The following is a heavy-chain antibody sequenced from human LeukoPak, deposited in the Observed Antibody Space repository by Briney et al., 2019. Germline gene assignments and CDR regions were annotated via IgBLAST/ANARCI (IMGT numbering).Heavy chain of an antibody. V-gene: IGHV3-23*01. CDR1: GFTFSSYA. CDR3: ASVPSGCYACDFDY. Sequence: GGSLRLSCVASGFTFSSYAMSWVRQPPGKGLEWVSSLGGTNGYTYYADSVKGRFSISRDNSQNTLYLQMNSLRAEDTALYSCASVPSGCYACDFDYWGQGTLVTVSS. J-gene: IGHJ4*02. D-gene: IGHD2-2*01. CDR2: LGGTNGYT.